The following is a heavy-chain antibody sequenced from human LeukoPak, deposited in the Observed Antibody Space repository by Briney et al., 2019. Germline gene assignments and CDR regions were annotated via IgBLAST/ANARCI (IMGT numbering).Heavy chain of an antibody. CDR2: IYYSGVT. J-gene: IGHJ4*02. Sequence: SETLSLTCTVSGVSLSSGSYYWSWIRQPPGKGLEWIGYIYYSGVTNYNPSLKSRVTISVDTSKNQFSLKLRSVTAADTAVYYCARVQFLCSGGSWYLYYFDYWGQGTLVTVSS. CDR3: ARVQFLCSGGSWYLYYFDY. D-gene: IGHD2-15*01. V-gene: IGHV4-61*01. CDR1: GVSLSSGSYY.